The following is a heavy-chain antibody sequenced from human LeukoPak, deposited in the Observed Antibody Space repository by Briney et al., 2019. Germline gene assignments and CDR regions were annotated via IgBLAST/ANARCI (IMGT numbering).Heavy chain of an antibody. J-gene: IGHJ4*02. CDR3: ARDRITSGCYFFDY. CDR1: AFAFSDYS. CDR2: ISGRSSTI. V-gene: IGHV3-48*01. Sequence: GGSLRLSCAASAFAFSDYSMNWVRQAPGKGLEWISYISGRSSTIYYADSVRGRFTISRDNAKNSMYLQMNSLRAEDTAVYYCARDRITSGCYFFDYWGQGTLVTVSS. D-gene: IGHD1-26*01.